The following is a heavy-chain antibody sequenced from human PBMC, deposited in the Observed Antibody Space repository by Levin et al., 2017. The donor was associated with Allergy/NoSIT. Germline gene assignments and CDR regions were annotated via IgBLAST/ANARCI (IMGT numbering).Heavy chain of an antibody. J-gene: IGHJ4*02. CDR3: ARHGGSYGYPHHLDY. CDR2: IYYSGAT. Sequence: SETLSLTCTVSSGSISNNNYYWGWIRQPPGKGLEWIGGIYYSGATYYNPSLKSRVSISVDTSKNQFSLRLSSVAAADTAVYYCARHGGSYGYPHHLDYWGQGTLVTVSS. V-gene: IGHV4-39*01. CDR1: SGSISNNNYY. D-gene: IGHD5-18*01.